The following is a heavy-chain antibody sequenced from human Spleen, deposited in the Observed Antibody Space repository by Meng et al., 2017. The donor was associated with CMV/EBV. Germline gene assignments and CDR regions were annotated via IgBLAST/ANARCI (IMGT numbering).Heavy chain of an antibody. Sequence: GESLKISCAVSGFNVSDNYMSWVRQAPGKGLEWVSLIYSGGSTYYTDSVKGRFTISRDTSKNTVYLQMNSLRIEDTAIYYCATSWWGDWGQGTLVTVSS. CDR2: IYSGGST. D-gene: IGHD2-15*01. V-gene: IGHV3-53*01. J-gene: IGHJ4*02. CDR1: GFNVSDNY. CDR3: ATSWWGD.